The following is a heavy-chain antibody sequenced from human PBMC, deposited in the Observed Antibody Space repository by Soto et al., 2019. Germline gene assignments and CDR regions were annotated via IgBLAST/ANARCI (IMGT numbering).Heavy chain of an antibody. D-gene: IGHD2-2*01. J-gene: IGHJ6*02. V-gene: IGHV4-38-2*02. CDR3: AREGYCSSTSCYWGYYYYGMDV. CDR2: IYHSGST. CDR1: GYSISSGYY. Sequence: SETLSLTCTVSGYSISSGYYWGWIRQPPGKWLEWIGSIYHSGSTYYNPSLKSRVTISVDTSKNQFSLKLSSVTAADTAVYYCAREGYCSSTSCYWGYYYYGMDVWGQGTTVTVSS.